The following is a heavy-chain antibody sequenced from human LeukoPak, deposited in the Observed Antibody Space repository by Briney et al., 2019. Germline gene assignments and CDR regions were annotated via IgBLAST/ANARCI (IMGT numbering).Heavy chain of an antibody. D-gene: IGHD3-10*01. CDR2: ISWDGGST. CDR3: AKSMVSGSSHWYFDL. CDR1: GFTFDDYT. V-gene: IGHV3-43*01. Sequence: GGSLRLSCAASGFTFDDYTMHWVRLAPGKGLEWVSLISWDGGSTYYADSVKGRFTISRDNSKNSLYLQMNSLRTEDTALYYCAKSMVSGSSHWYFDLWGRGTLVTVSS. J-gene: IGHJ2*01.